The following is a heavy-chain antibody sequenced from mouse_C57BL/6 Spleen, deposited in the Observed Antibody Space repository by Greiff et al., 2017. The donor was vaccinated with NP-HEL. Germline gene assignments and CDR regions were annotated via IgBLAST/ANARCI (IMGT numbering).Heavy chain of an antibody. V-gene: IGHV1-64*01. J-gene: IGHJ1*03. Sequence: VQLQQPGAELVKPGASVKLSCKASGYTFTSYWMHWVKQRPGQGLEWIGMIHPNSGSTNYNEKFKSKATLTVDKSSSTAYMQLSSLTSEDSAVYYCARGLVEAGWYFDVWGTGTTVTVSS. CDR3: ARGLVEAGWYFDV. CDR1: GYTFTSYW. D-gene: IGHD6-2*01. CDR2: IHPNSGST.